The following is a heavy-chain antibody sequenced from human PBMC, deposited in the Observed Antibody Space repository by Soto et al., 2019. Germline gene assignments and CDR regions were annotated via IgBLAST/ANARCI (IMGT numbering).Heavy chain of an antibody. CDR2: INAGNGNT. V-gene: IGHV1-3*01. CDR1: GYIFTSYV. CDR3: ARSAPPIDY. J-gene: IGHJ4*01. Sequence: ASMKASCKASGYIFTSYVMEWVRKAPGQRLEWMGWINAGNGNTKYSQKFQGRVTITRDTTANTGYMELSSLRSEDTAVYYCARSAPPIDYSG.